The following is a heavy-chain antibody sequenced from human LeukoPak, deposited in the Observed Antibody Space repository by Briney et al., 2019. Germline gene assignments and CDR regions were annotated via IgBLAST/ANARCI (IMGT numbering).Heavy chain of an antibody. CDR3: ARVRIVGAREYYFDY. CDR2: ISAYNGNT. CDR1: GYTFTSYA. Sequence: ASVKVSCKASGYTFTSYAMNWVRQAPGQGLEWMGWISAYNGNTNYAQKLQGRVTMTTDTSTSTAYMELRSLRSDDTAVYYCARVRIVGAREYYFDYWGQGTLVTVSS. D-gene: IGHD1-26*01. J-gene: IGHJ4*02. V-gene: IGHV1-18*01.